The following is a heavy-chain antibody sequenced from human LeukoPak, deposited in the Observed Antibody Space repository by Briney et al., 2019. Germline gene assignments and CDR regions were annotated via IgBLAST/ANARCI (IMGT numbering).Heavy chain of an antibody. D-gene: IGHD1-26*01. CDR2: ISAYNGNT. V-gene: IGHV1-18*01. J-gene: IGHJ3*02. Sequence: ASVKVSCKASGYTFTSYGISWVRQAPGQGLEWMRWISAYNGNTNYAQRLQGRVTMTTDTSTSTAYMELRSLRSDDTAVYYCARVIVELLLPDAFDIWGQGTMVTVSS. CDR3: ARVIVELLLPDAFDI. CDR1: GYTFTSYG.